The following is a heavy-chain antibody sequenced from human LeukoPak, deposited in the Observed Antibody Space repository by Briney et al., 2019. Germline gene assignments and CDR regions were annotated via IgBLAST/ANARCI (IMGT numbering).Heavy chain of an antibody. D-gene: IGHD2-15*01. V-gene: IGHV3-64D*06. CDR2: VSSNGGST. J-gene: IGHJ4*02. CDR3: VKRGLYCSGGSCYQYYFDH. Sequence: RVFLWFTCSYAGCAFRKCGLHWARQPQGKGMEYVSSVSSNGGSTYYADSVKGRFTISRDNSKNTLYLQMSSLRAEDTAVYYCVKRGLYCSGGSCYQYYFDHWGQGTLVTVSS. CDR1: GCAFRKCG.